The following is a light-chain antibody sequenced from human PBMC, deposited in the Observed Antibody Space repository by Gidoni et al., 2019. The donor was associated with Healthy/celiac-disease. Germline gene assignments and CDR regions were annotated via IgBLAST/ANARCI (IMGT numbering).Light chain of an antibody. CDR3: QQYGSLWT. V-gene: IGKV3-20*01. CDR1: QSVSSSY. Sequence: DIVLTQSPGTLSLSPGERATLSCRASQSVSSSYLAWYQQKPGQAPRLLIYGASSRATGIPDRFSGSGAGTYFTLTISRLEPEDFAVYYCQQYGSLWTFGQGTKVEIK. CDR2: GAS. J-gene: IGKJ1*01.